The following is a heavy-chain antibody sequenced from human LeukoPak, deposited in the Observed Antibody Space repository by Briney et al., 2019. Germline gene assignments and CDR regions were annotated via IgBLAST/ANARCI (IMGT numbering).Heavy chain of an antibody. Sequence: PGRSLRLSCAASGFTFSSYAMSWVRQAPGKGLEWVSAISGSGGSTYYADSVKGRFTISRDNSKNTLDLQMNSLKPEDTAVYYCTTGIVGASRDWFDPWGQGTLVIVSS. CDR3: TTGIVGASRDWFDP. CDR2: ISGSGGST. D-gene: IGHD1-26*01. V-gene: IGHV3-23*01. J-gene: IGHJ5*02. CDR1: GFTFSSYA.